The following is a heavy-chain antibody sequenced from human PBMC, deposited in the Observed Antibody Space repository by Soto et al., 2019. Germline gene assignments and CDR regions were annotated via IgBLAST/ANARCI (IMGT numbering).Heavy chain of an antibody. CDR2: IKQDGSEK. CDR3: VMPSRPVPPSFVP. J-gene: IGHJ5*02. V-gene: IGHV3-7*02. D-gene: IGHD2-2*01. CDR1: GFTFSSYW. Sequence: PGGSLRLSCAASGFTFSSYWMSWVRQAPGKGLEWVANIKQDGSEKYYVDSVKGRFTISRDNAKNSLYLQMNSLRAEDTAVYYCVMPSRPVPPSFVPWCQGTLVTLSS.